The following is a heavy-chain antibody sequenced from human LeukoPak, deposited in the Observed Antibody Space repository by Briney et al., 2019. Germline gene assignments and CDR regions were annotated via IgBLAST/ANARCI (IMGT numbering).Heavy chain of an antibody. CDR2: INSDGRST. Sequence: PGGSLRLSCAASGFTFSNDWMHWVRQAPGKGLVWVSRINSDGRSTSYADSVKGRFTIPRDNAKNTLYLQMNSLRAEDTAVYYCARDGVVVTAVWDWGQGTLVIVSS. CDR1: GFTFSNDW. V-gene: IGHV3-74*01. J-gene: IGHJ1*01. D-gene: IGHD2-21*02. CDR3: ARDGVVVTAVWD.